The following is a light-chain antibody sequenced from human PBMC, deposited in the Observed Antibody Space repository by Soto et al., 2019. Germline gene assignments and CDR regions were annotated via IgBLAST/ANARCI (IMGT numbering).Light chain of an antibody. Sequence: DIQKTKSPSSLSASVGDRVTIACRASQSISTYLNWYQQKPGQAPKLLIYAATHLQSGIPSRFSGSGSGTDFTLTISSLQREDFATYYCQQSYSIPETFGQGTKAAIK. J-gene: IGKJ1*01. CDR2: AAT. V-gene: IGKV1-39*01. CDR3: QQSYSIPET. CDR1: QSISTY.